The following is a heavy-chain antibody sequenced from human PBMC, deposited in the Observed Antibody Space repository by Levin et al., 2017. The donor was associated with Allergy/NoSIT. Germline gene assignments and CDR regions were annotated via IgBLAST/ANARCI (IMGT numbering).Heavy chain of an antibody. Sequence: PGGSLRLSCAASGFTFTSYAMGWVRQAPGKGPEWVSSISVSGGKTYYADSVKGRFTISRDNSYKANTLYLQMNSLRADDTAVYYCAKHGGQWGQGTLVTVSS. J-gene: IGHJ4*02. CDR1: GFTFTSYA. V-gene: IGHV3-23*01. D-gene: IGHD3-10*01. CDR3: AKHGGQ. CDR2: ISVSGGKT.